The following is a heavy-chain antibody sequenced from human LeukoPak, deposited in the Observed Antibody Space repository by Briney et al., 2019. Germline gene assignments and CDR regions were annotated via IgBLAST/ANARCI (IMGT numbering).Heavy chain of an antibody. V-gene: IGHV1-8*01. CDR1: GYTFTSYD. CDR3: ARESVVVVAATSAYYYYMDV. D-gene: IGHD2-15*01. Sequence: ASVKVSCKASGYTFTSYDINWVRQATGQGLEWMGWMNPNSGNTGYAQKFQGRVTMTRNTSISTAYMELSSLRSEDTAVYYCARESVVVVAATSAYYYYMDVWGKGTTVTVSS. CDR2: MNPNSGNT. J-gene: IGHJ6*03.